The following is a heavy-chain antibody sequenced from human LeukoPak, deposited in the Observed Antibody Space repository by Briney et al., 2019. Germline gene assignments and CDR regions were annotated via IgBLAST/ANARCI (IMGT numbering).Heavy chain of an antibody. CDR3: ARDQVGYCSSTSCYGVFDY. V-gene: IGHV1-69*01. CDR2: IIPIFGTA. J-gene: IGHJ4*02. CDR1: GGTFSNYA. Sequence: ASVKVSCKASGGTFSNYAISWVRQAPGQGLEWMGGIIPIFGTANYAQKFQGRVTITADESTSTAYMELSSLRSEDTAVYYCARDQVGYCSSTSCYGVFDYWGQGTLVTVSS. D-gene: IGHD2-2*01.